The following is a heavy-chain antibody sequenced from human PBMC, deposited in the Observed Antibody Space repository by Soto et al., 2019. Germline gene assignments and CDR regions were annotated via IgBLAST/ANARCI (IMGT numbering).Heavy chain of an antibody. Sequence: GGSLRLSCAASGFTFSSYDMHWVRQATGKGLEWVSAIGTAGDTYYPGSVKGRFTISRENAKNSLYLQMNSLRAGDTAVYYCARGSGEGSYYYYYMDVWGKGTTVTVSS. J-gene: IGHJ6*03. V-gene: IGHV3-13*01. CDR2: IGTAGDT. CDR3: ARGSGEGSYYYYYMDV. CDR1: GFTFSSYD. D-gene: IGHD1-26*01.